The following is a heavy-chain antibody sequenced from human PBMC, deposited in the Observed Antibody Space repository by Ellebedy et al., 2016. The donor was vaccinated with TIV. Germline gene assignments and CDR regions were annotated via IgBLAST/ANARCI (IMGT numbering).Heavy chain of an antibody. V-gene: IGHV3-21*01. Sequence: GESLKISCAASGFTFSSYSMNWVRQAPGKGLEWVSSISSSSSYIYYADSVKGRFTISRDNAKNSLYLQMDSLRADDTAVYFCARGFATEDWGLGTLVTVSS. CDR1: GFTFSSYS. CDR3: ARGFATED. J-gene: IGHJ4*02. CDR2: ISSSSSYI. D-gene: IGHD2-15*01.